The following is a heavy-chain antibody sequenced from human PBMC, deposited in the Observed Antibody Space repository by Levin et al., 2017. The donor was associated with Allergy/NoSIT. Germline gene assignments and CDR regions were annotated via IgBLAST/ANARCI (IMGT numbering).Heavy chain of an antibody. J-gene: IGHJ3*02. D-gene: IGHD3-10*01. CDR1: GGSISSSNYY. Sequence: SETLSLTCTVSGGSISSSNYYWGWIRQPPGKGLEWIGSFYYSGSTYYNPSLNSRVTISVDTSKNQFSLKLSSVTAADTAVYSCARQLWFGELRGDAFDIWGHGTMVTVSS. CDR3: ARQLWFGELRGDAFDI. V-gene: IGHV4-39*01. CDR2: FYYSGST.